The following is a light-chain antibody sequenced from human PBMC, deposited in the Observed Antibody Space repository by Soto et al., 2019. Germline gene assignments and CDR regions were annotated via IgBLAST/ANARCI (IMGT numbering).Light chain of an antibody. CDR2: AAS. CDR3: QQSDTTPWT. V-gene: IGKV1-39*01. J-gene: IGKJ1*01. Sequence: IRMTQSPSSFSASTGDRVTITCRASQGISRNLDWYQQKLGKAPKLLIFAASSLQSGVPSRFSGSGSGTYFTLTITSLQPEDFATYYCQQSDTTPWTFGQGTTGDIK. CDR1: QGISRN.